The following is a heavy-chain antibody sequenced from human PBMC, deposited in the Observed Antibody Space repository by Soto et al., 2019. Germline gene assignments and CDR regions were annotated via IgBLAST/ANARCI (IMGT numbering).Heavy chain of an antibody. Sequence: QVQLVESGGGVVQPGRSLRLSCAASGFTFSSYAMHWVRQAPGKGLEWVAVISYDGSNKYYADSVKGRFTISRDNSKNTVYLQMNSLRAEDTAVYYCARDESGTADYWGQGTLVTVSS. CDR3: ARDESGTADY. V-gene: IGHV3-30-3*01. CDR2: ISYDGSNK. CDR1: GFTFSSYA. J-gene: IGHJ4*02.